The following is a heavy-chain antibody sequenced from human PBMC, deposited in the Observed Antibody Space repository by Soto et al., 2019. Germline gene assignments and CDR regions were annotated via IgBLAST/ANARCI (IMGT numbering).Heavy chain of an antibody. CDR1: GYTFTSYS. CDR2: ISAYNGNT. V-gene: IGHV1-18*01. Sequence: QVQLVQSGAEVKKPGASVKVSCKASGYTFTSYSISWVRQAPGQGLEWMGWISAYNGNTNYAQKLQGRVTMTTDTSTSTAYMEPGSLRSYDQAGYYCAGDAPPPGYWGQGTLVTVSS. CDR3: AGDAPPPGY. J-gene: IGHJ4*02.